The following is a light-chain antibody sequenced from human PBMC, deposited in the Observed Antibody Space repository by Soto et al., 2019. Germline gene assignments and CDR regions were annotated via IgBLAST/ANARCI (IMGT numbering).Light chain of an antibody. CDR1: GSNIGAGYD. Sequence: QSALTQPPSMSGAPGQRVTISCSGSGSNIGAGYDVHWYQQFPGTAPKVLIYANSNRPSGVPDRFSGSKSGTSAYLAITGLQAEDEADYYCQSFDSSLSASIFGGGTKVTVL. J-gene: IGLJ2*01. CDR2: ANS. CDR3: QSFDSSLSASI. V-gene: IGLV1-40*01.